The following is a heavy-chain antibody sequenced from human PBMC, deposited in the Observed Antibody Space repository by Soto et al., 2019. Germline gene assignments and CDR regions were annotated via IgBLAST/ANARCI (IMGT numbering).Heavy chain of an antibody. Sequence: PSETLSLTCTVSGGSISSYYWSWIRQPPGKGLEWIGYIYYSGSTNYNPSLKSRVTISVDTSKNQFSLKLSSVTAADTAVYYFARVDYGDYYYYYRGVGGKGTRATVS. J-gene: IGHJ6*03. CDR3: ARVDYGDYYYYYRGV. V-gene: IGHV4-59*12. CDR1: GGSISSYY. D-gene: IGHD4-17*01. CDR2: IYYSGST.